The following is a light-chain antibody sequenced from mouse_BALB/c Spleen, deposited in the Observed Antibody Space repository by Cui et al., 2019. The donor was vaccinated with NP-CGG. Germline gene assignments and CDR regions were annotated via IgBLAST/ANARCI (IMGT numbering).Light chain of an antibody. CDR3: ALWYSNHWV. V-gene: IGLV1*01. J-gene: IGLJ1*01. CDR1: TGAVTTSNY. CDR2: GTN. Sequence: QAVVTQESALTTSPGETVTITCRSSTGAVTTSNYANWFQEKPDHLFTGLIGGTNNRAPGVPARFSGSLIGDKAALTITGAQTEDEAIYFCALWYSNHWVFGGGTKLTVL.